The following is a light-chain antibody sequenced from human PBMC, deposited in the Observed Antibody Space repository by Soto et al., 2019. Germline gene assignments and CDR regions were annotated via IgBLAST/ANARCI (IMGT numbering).Light chain of an antibody. CDR3: QQYDSWT. CDR1: QSISSPY. J-gene: IGKJ1*01. Sequence: ESVLTQSRGTLSLSPGERATLSCRASQSISSPYLAWYQQKPGQAPRLLIDGASSRATGVPDRFSGSGSGTDFTLTISRLEPEDFAVYYCQQYDSWTFGQGTKVDIK. CDR2: GAS. V-gene: IGKV3-20*01.